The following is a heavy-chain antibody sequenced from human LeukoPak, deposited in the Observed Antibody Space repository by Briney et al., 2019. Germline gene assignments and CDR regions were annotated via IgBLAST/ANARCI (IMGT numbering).Heavy chain of an antibody. J-gene: IGHJ4*02. Sequence: GGSLRLSCVASGVTFRGHWVHWVREVPGKGLMAVSRITPDGNAAAYADSVKGRVTISRDNAKNTLYLEMNSLTAEDTALYHCTRSGYSNGYDYWGRGTRDSV. CDR2: ITPDGNAA. V-gene: IGHV3-74*03. CDR3: TRSGYSNGYDY. CDR1: GVTFRGHW. D-gene: IGHD2-15*01.